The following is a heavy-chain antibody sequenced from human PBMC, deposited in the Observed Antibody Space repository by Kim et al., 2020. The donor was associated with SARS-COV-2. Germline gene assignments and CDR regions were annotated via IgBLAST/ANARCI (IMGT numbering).Heavy chain of an antibody. J-gene: IGHJ6*02. Sequence: SETLSLTCTVSGGSISSSSYYWGWIRQPPGKGLEWIGSIYYSGSTYYNPSLKSRVTISVDTSKNQFSLKLSSVTAADTAVYYCASFALNYGMDVWGQGTTVTVSS. V-gene: IGHV4-39*01. CDR3: ASFALNYGMDV. CDR1: GGSISSSSYY. CDR2: IYYSGST.